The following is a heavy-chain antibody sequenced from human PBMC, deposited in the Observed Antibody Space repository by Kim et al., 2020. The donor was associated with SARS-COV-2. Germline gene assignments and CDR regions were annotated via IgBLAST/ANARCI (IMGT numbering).Heavy chain of an antibody. D-gene: IGHD4-17*01. CDR1: GFTFSSYA. CDR3: ANPHTVTTRPGWFDP. CDR2: ISGSGGST. Sequence: GGSLRLSCAASGFTFSSYAMSWVRQAPGKGLEWVSAISGSGGSTYYADSVKGRFTISRDNSKNTLYLQMNSLRAEDTAVYYCANPHTVTTRPGWFDPWGQGTLVTVSS. V-gene: IGHV3-23*01. J-gene: IGHJ5*02.